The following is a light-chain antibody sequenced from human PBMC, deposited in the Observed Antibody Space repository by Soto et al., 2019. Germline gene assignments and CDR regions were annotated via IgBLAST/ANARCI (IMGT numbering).Light chain of an antibody. CDR2: EVT. Sequence: QSALTQPASVSGSPGQSITISCTGTSRDVGFYNLISWYQQHPGKAPKVIIFEVTKRPSGVSDRISGSKSGNTASLTISGLQAEDESDYYCFSHTGVFGGGTKVTVL. CDR1: SRDVGFYNL. J-gene: IGLJ2*01. CDR3: FSHTGV. V-gene: IGLV2-23*02.